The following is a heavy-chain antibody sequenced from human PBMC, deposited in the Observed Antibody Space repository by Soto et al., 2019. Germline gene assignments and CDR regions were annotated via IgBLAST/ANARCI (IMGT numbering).Heavy chain of an antibody. J-gene: IGHJ4*02. CDR2: LFGGGDGI. CDR3: AKDRQAEGRWPFDH. V-gene: IGHV3-23*01. D-gene: IGHD3-16*02. Sequence: EVQLLESGGGLVQPGGSLRLSCAASGFRFSTYAMSWVRQAPGKGLEWVSGLFGGGDGIAYADSVKGLFTISRDNSNNMLDLQMHSLRAEDAAVYYCAKDRQAEGRWPFDHWGQGTLVTVSS. CDR1: GFRFSTYA.